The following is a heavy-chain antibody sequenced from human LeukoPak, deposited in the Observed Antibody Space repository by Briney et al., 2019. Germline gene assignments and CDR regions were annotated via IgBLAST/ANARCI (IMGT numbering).Heavy chain of an antibody. Sequence: SETLSLTCSVSSGSISSYYWSWIRQPRGKGLEWIGYIYYSGRTSYNPSLKSRVTISVDTSKNHFSLTLSSVTAADTAVYYCARGQKYRNGYTVTELGSGYFDYWGQGTLVTVSS. CDR2: IYYSGRT. J-gene: IGHJ4*02. D-gene: IGHD5-18*01. V-gene: IGHV4-59*01. CDR1: SGSISSYY. CDR3: ARGQKYRNGYTVTELGSGYFDY.